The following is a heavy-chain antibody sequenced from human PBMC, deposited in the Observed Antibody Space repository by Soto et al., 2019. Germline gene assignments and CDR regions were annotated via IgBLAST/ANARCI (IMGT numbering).Heavy chain of an antibody. D-gene: IGHD7-27*01. J-gene: IGHJ4*02. V-gene: IGHV3-23*01. Sequence: EVQRLESGGGLVQRGGSLRLSCAASGFTFSSYTMSWVRQGPGKGLEWVSGISSSGGSTVYADSVKGRFTISRDNFKNTLYLQMNSLRAEDTAVYYCAKGWGDYWGQGTPVTVSS. CDR3: AKGWGDY. CDR2: ISSSGGST. CDR1: GFTFSSYT.